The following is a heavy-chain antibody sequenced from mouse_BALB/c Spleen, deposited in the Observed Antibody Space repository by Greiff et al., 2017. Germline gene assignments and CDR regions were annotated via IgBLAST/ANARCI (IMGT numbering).Heavy chain of an antibody. CDR2: IDPSDSYT. CDR1: GYTFTSYW. Sequence: QVQLQQPGAELVKPGASVKLSCKASGYTFTSYWMHWVKQRPGQGLEWIGEIDPSDSYTNYNQKFKGKATLTVDKSSSTAYMQLSSLTSEDSAVYYCATYRYWFAYWGQGTLVTVSA. V-gene: IGHV1-69*02. D-gene: IGHD2-14*01. CDR3: ATYRYWFAY. J-gene: IGHJ3*01.